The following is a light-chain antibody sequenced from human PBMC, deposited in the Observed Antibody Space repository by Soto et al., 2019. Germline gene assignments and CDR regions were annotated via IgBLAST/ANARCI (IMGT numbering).Light chain of an antibody. CDR2: DVS. V-gene: IGLV2-14*01. CDR1: SSDVGGYNA. Sequence: QSVLTQPASVSGSPGQSITISCTGTSSDVGGYNAVSWYQQHPGKAPKLMIYDVSNRPSGASDRFSGSKPGNTASLTISGLQAEDEADYYCGSYASGGAYVFGTGTMVTVL. CDR3: GSYASGGAYV. J-gene: IGLJ1*01.